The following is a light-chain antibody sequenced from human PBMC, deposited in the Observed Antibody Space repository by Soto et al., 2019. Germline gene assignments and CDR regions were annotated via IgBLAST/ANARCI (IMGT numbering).Light chain of an antibody. CDR1: QSISSW. CDR2: DVS. V-gene: IGKV1-5*01. Sequence: DIPMTQSPSTLSASVGDRVTITCRASQSISSWLAWYQQKPGKAPKLLIYDVSSLESGVPSRFSGSGSGTEFTLIISSLQPDDFATYYCQQYKSYSTFGQGTKVEIK. CDR3: QQYKSYST. J-gene: IGKJ1*01.